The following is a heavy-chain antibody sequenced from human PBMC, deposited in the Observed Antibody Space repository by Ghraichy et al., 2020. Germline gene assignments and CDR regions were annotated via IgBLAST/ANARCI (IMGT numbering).Heavy chain of an antibody. CDR2: ISSSGSTI. V-gene: IGHV3-48*03. Sequence: GGSLRLSCAASGFTFSSYEMNWVRQAPGKGLEWVAYISSSGSTIYYADSVKGRFTISRDNAKNSLYLQMNSLRAEDTAVYYCARDLLAAERKSPLDYWGQGTLVTVSS. CDR1: GFTFSSYE. J-gene: IGHJ4*02. CDR3: ARDLLAAERKSPLDY. D-gene: IGHD1-1*01.